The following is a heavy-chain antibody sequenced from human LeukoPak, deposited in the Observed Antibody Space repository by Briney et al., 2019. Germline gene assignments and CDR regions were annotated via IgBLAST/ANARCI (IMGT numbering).Heavy chain of an antibody. CDR1: GGSISGYY. D-gene: IGHD6-19*01. V-gene: IGHV4-59*01. J-gene: IGHJ4*02. CDR3: ARGGWYYDY. Sequence: SETLSLTCTVSGGSISGYYWSWIRQPPGKGLEWIGYIYNSGNTNHNSSLKSRVTMFVDTSKNQISLKLSSVTPADTAVYSCARGGWYYDYWGQGTLVTVSS. CDR2: IYNSGNT.